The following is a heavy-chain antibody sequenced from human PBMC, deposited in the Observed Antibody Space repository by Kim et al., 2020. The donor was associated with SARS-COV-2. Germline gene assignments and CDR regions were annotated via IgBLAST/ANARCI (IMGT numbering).Heavy chain of an antibody. D-gene: IGHD6-6*01. CDR1: GFTFGDYA. J-gene: IGHJ6*01. CDR2: ISWNGGSI. V-gene: IGHV3-9*01. CDR3: ANDLQYASSVGYY. Sequence: SLRLSCAASGFTFGDYAMHGVRQAPGKGLEGVSGISWNGGSIGYADSVKGRLTLATDNAKNSLCLQMNSLRAEDTALFYCANDLQYASSVGYY.